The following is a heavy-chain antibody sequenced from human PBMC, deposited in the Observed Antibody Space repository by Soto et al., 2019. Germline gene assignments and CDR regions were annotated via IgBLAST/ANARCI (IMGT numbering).Heavy chain of an antibody. CDR3: DVLLWFGELLV. V-gene: IGHV3-23*01. D-gene: IGHD3-10*01. Sequence: EVQLLESGGGLVQPGGSLRLSCAASGFTFSSYAMSWVRQAPGKGLEWVSAISGSGGSTYYADSVKGRFTISRDNSKNTLYLQVNSLRAEDTAVYYCDVLLWFGELLVWGKGTTVTVSS. CDR2: ISGSGGST. J-gene: IGHJ6*04. CDR1: GFTFSSYA.